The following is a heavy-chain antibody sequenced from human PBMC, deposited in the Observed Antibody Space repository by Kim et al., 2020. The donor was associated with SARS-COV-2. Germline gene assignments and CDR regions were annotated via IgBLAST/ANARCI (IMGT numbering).Heavy chain of an antibody. J-gene: IGHJ4*02. CDR1: GGSLTGYY. CDR3: SRGAPMIVVIITQTFDY. CDR2: INHSGGT. V-gene: IGHV4-34*01. D-gene: IGHD3-22*01. Sequence: SETLSLTCTVSGGSLTGYYWSWIRQPPGKGMEWIGEINHSGGTKYNPSFKSRVTMSVDTSRNEFSLKLRSVTAADTAVYYCSRGAPMIVVIITQTFDYWGRGSLVTVSS.